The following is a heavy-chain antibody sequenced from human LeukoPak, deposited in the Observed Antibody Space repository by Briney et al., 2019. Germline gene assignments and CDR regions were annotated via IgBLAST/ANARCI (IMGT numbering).Heavy chain of an antibody. CDR2: INPHSGDT. CDR1: GYTFTSYY. CDR3: ARSPITIFGVVLRYYFDY. J-gene: IGHJ4*02. D-gene: IGHD3-3*01. V-gene: IGHV1-2*02. Sequence: GASVKVSCKASGYTFTSYYIHWVRQAPGQGLEWVGWINPHSGDTNYAQNFQGRVTMTRDTSITTAYMELSRLRSDDTAVYYCARSPITIFGVVLRYYFDYWGQGTLVTVSS.